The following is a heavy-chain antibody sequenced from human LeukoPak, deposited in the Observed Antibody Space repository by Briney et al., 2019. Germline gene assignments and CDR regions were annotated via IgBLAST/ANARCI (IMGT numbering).Heavy chain of an antibody. CDR3: ARDGRDYGDYDSDHYFDY. J-gene: IGHJ4*02. V-gene: IGHV3-33*01. Sequence: PGGSLRPSCAPPGFPFSGFGMQWVPQAPGKGLGWGAVIWYDGSNKYYADSVKGRFTISRDNSKNTLYLQMNSLRAEDTAVYYCARDGRDYGDYDSDHYFDYWGQGTLVTVSS. D-gene: IGHD4-17*01. CDR1: GFPFSGFG. CDR2: IWYDGSNK.